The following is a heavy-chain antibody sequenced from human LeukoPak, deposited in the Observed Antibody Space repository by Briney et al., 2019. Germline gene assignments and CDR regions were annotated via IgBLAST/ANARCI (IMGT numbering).Heavy chain of an antibody. CDR2: IYTSGST. Sequence: PSETLSLTCTVSGGSISSYYWSWIRQPPGKGLEWIGYIYTSGSTNYNPSLKSRVTISVETSKNQFSLKLSSVTAADTAVYYCARDRKTYYYDSSGYLDENDAFDIWGQGTMVTVSS. CDR3: ARDRKTYYYDSSGYLDENDAFDI. J-gene: IGHJ3*02. D-gene: IGHD3-22*01. V-gene: IGHV4-4*09. CDR1: GGSISSYY.